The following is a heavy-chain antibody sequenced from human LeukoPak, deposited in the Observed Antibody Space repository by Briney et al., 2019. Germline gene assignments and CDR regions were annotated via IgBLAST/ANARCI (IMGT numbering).Heavy chain of an antibody. CDR1: GGSISSYY. CDR2: IYTSGST. D-gene: IGHD2-2*01. J-gene: IGHJ5*02. CDR3: ARREGYCSSTSCQNWFDP. Sequence: SETLSLTCTVSGGSISSYYWSWIRQPPGKGLEWIGYIYTSGSTNYNPSLKSRVTISLDTSKNQFSLKLSSVTAADTAVYYCARREGYCSSTSCQNWFDPWGQGTLVTVSS. V-gene: IGHV4-4*09.